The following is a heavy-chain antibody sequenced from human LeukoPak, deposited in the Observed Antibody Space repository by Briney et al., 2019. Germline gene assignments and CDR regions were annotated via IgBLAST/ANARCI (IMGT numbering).Heavy chain of an antibody. J-gene: IGHJ6*03. V-gene: IGHV4-34*01. D-gene: IGHD6-13*01. CDR1: GGSFSGHY. CDR3: ARHLQQLVRMDV. CDR2: INHSGST. Sequence: PSETLSLTCAVYGGSFSGHYWTWIRQPPGKGLEWIGEINHSGSTNYNPSLKSRVTISVDTSKNQFSLKLSSVTAADTAVYYCARHLQQLVRMDVWGKGTTVTVSS.